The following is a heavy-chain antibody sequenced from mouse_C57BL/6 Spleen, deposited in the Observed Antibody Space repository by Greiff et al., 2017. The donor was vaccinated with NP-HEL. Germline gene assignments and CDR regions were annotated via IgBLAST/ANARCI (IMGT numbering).Heavy chain of an antibody. Sequence: QVQLQQSGAELVKPGASVKISCKASGYAFSSYWMNWVKQRPGKGLEWIGQIYPGDGDTNYNGKFKGKATLTADKSSSTAYMQLSSLTSEDSAVYFCVRLPQHYYAMDYWGEGTSVTASS. V-gene: IGHV1-80*01. CDR1: GYAFSSYW. CDR3: VRLPQHYYAMDY. CDR2: IYPGDGDT. D-gene: IGHD3-1*01. J-gene: IGHJ4*01.